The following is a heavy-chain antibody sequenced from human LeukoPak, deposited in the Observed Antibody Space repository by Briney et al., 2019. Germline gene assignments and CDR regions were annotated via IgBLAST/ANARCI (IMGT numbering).Heavy chain of an antibody. Sequence: SETLSLTCAVYGGSFSGYYWSWIRQPPGKGLEWIGEINHSGSTNYNPSLKSRVTISVDTSKNQFSLKLSSVTAADTAVYYCARIAAAVMDVWGKGTTVTVSS. CDR3: ARIAAAVMDV. V-gene: IGHV4-34*01. J-gene: IGHJ6*03. CDR1: GGSFSGYY. CDR2: INHSGST. D-gene: IGHD6-13*01.